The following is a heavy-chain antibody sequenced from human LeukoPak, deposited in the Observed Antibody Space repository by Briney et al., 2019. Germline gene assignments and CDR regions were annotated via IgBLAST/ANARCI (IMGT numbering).Heavy chain of an antibody. D-gene: IGHD6-6*01. J-gene: IGHJ3*02. Sequence: PSETLSLTCTVSGGSVRRGNYYWTWIRQPAGSGLEWIGRIYTSGTTDYNPSLRTRVTISVDASRNQFSLNLSSVTAADTAVYYCARGRDSSSPNAFDIWGQGTMVTVSS. CDR1: GGSVRRGNYY. V-gene: IGHV4-61*02. CDR3: ARGRDSSSPNAFDI. CDR2: IYTSGTT.